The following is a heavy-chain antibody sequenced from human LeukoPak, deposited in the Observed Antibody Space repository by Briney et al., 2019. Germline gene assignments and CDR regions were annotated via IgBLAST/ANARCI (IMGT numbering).Heavy chain of an antibody. CDR1: GGSISSYY. CDR3: ARVNIVVVPAAMTTPFGAFDI. CDR2: IYTSGST. V-gene: IGHV4-4*07. Sequence: PSETLSLTCTVSGGSISSYYWSWLRQPAGKGLEWIGRIYTSGSTNYNRSLKSRVTMSVDTSKNQFSLKLSSVTAADTAVYYCARVNIVVVPAAMTTPFGAFDIWGQGTMVTVSS. D-gene: IGHD2-2*01. J-gene: IGHJ3*02.